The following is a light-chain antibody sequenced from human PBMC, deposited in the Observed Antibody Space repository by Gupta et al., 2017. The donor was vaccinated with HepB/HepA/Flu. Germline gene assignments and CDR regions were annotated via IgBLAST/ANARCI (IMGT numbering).Light chain of an antibody. J-gene: IGLJ2*01. Sequence: SSVLTQPPSVSVAPGKTATIPCGGDKIGGKSVHWYQQKPGQAPVLVVYDDSDRPSGSPERFYGSKSGNTAALSISGVEAGDEAAYYCQGWDSNSDLVVFGGGTTLTVL. CDR3: QGWDSNSDLVV. CDR2: DDS. V-gene: IGLV3-21*03. CDR1: KIGGKS.